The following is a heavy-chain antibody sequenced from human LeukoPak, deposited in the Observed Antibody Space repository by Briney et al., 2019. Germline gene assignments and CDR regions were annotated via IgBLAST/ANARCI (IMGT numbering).Heavy chain of an antibody. V-gene: IGHV3-53*01. Sequence: GGSLRLSCAASGFMFSSNWMSWVRLAPGKGLEWVSVIYSGGSTYYADSVKGRFTISRDNSKNTLYLQMNSLRAEDTAVYYCARDVTGSSWTDYWGQGTLVTVSS. D-gene: IGHD6-13*01. J-gene: IGHJ4*02. CDR1: GFMFSSNW. CDR2: IYSGGST. CDR3: ARDVTGSSWTDY.